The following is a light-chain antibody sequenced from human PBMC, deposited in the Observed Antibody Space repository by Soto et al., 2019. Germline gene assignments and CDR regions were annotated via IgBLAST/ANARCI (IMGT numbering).Light chain of an antibody. CDR2: DAS. V-gene: IGKV1-12*01. CDR1: QNIWRL. J-gene: IGKJ5*01. CDR3: EQAGSCPIT. Sequence: DIQMTQSPSSVSASVGDIVTITCRASQNIWRLLAWYQQKPGKAPELLIYDASSLQSGVPPRFSGSGSGTDFTLTISSLQPEDFATYYCEQAGSCPITFGQGTRLEIK.